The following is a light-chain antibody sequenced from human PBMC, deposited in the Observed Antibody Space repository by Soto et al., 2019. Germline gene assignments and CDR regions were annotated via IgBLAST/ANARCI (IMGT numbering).Light chain of an antibody. J-gene: IGKJ2*01. Sequence: EIVLTQSPGTLSLSPGERAILSCRASQTFTNNYLAWYQQKPGQAPRLLIYGASNRATGIPDRFSGSGSGTDFTLIISGLEPEDSAVYYCQQNGSSPYTFGQGTKLEIK. CDR3: QQNGSSPYT. CDR2: GAS. V-gene: IGKV3-20*01. CDR1: QTFTNNY.